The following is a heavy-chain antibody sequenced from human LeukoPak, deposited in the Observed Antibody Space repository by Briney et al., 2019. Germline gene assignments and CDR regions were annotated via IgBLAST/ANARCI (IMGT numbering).Heavy chain of an antibody. J-gene: IGHJ4*02. V-gene: IGHV1-24*01. D-gene: IGHD3-3*01. CDR1: GYSVTELS. Sequence: ASVTVSCKVSGYSVTELSMQWVRQAPGKGVECLGGFDPEEAKMVYAQKFQGRVTMTEDTSTDTAYMELRGLTSEDTAVYYCATRSGDFWSGYVDWGQGTLVAVSS. CDR3: ATRSGDFWSGYVD. CDR2: FDPEEAKM.